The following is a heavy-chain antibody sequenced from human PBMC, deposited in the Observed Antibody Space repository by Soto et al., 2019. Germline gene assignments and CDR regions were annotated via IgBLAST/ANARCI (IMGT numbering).Heavy chain of an antibody. Sequence: EVQLVQSGGGLVQPGGSLRLSCAASGFTVNSNYMTWVRQAPGKGLEWVSVIYPDGGTYYADSVRGRFTISRDNSKNTVYLQMNSLRVEDTALYYCARDQGIVVTAWGQGTLVSVSS. CDR2: IYPDGGT. CDR1: GFTVNSNY. CDR3: ARDQGIVVTA. J-gene: IGHJ5*02. V-gene: IGHV3-66*01. D-gene: IGHD6-19*01.